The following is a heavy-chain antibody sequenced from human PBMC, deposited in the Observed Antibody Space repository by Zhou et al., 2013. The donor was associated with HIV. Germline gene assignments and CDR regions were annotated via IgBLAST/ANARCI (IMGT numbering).Heavy chain of an antibody. Sequence: QVQLVQSGAEVKEPGASMKVSCKASGYTFIGYYIHWVRQAPGQGLEWMGWINPNSGGTNYAQKFQGRVTMTRDTSISTAYMELSRLRSDDTAVYYCARGPRGYCSGGSCYNWFDPWGQGTLVTVSS. V-gene: IGHV1-2*02. D-gene: IGHD2-15*01. CDR2: INPNSGGT. CDR1: GYTFIGYY. CDR3: ARGPRGYCSGGSCYNWFDP. J-gene: IGHJ5*02.